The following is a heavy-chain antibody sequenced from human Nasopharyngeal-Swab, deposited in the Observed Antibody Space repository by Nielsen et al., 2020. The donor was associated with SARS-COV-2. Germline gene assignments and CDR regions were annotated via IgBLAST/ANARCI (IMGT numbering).Heavy chain of an antibody. CDR2: IWYDGSNK. CDR1: GGRGSSYG. D-gene: IGHD6-13*01. J-gene: IGHJ4*02. CDR3: ARDLGGAAAGTDY. V-gene: IGHV3-33*01. Sequence: GGSLKISCAASGGRGSSYGMHWVRQAPGKGLEWVAVIWYDGSNKYYADSVKGRFTISRDNSKNTLYLQMNSLRAEDTAVYYCARDLGGAAAGTDYWGQGTLVTVSS.